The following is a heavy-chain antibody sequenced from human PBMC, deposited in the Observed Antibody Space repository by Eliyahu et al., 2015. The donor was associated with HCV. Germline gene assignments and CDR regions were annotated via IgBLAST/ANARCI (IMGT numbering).Heavy chain of an antibody. V-gene: IGHV1-69*01. CDR3: ARERGSYHYFDY. CDR2: IIPIFGTA. CDR1: GGTFSSYA. J-gene: IGHJ4*02. D-gene: IGHD1-26*01. Sequence: QVQLVQSGAEVKKPGSSVKVSCXASGGTFSSYAISWXRXAPGXGLEWMGGIIPIFGTANYAQKFQGRVTITADESTSTAYMELSSLRSEDTAVYYCARERGSYHYFDYWGQGTLVTVSS.